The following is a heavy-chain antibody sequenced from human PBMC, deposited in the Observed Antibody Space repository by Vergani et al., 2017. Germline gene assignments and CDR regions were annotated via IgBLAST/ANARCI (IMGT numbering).Heavy chain of an antibody. CDR2: ISSSSSYI. CDR1: GFTFSSYS. Sequence: EVQLVESGGGLVKPGGSLRLSCAASGFTFSSYSMNWVRQAPGKGLEWVSSISSSSSYIYYADSVKGRFTISRDNAKNSLYLQMNSLRAEDTAVYYCAREPSIGIQTSGAFDIWGQGTMVTVSS. J-gene: IGHJ3*02. CDR3: AREPSIGIQTSGAFDI. V-gene: IGHV3-21*01. D-gene: IGHD5-18*01.